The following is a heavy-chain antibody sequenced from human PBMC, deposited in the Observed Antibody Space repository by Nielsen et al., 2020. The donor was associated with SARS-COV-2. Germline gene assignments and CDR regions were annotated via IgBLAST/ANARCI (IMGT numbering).Heavy chain of an antibody. CDR1: GYTLTELS. J-gene: IGHJ5*02. D-gene: IGHD3-10*01. CDR3: ATYSAYYGSGSYGNQFDP. V-gene: IGHV1-24*01. Sequence: ASVKVSCKVSGYTLTELSMHWVRQAPGKGLEWMGGFDPEDGETIYAQKFQGRVTMTEDTSTDTAYMELSSLRSEDTAVYYCATYSAYYGSGSYGNQFDPWGQGTPVTVSS. CDR2: FDPEDGET.